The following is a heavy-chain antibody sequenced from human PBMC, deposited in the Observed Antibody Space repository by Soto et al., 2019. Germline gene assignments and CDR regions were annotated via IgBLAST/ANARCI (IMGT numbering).Heavy chain of an antibody. CDR2: TSYDGNNK. V-gene: IGHV3-30*19. CDR1: GFRFKSFV. D-gene: IGHD3-16*01. CDR3: ARWGTTGGFDL. J-gene: IGHJ4*02. Sequence: VPLVESGGGVVQPGASLRLSCAASGFRFKSFVMHWVRQAPGKGLEWVAFTSYDGNNKDYGDSVKGRFTVSRDNSQNTLHLQMDFLRPEDTALYYCARWGTTGGFDLWGQGTLVSVSS.